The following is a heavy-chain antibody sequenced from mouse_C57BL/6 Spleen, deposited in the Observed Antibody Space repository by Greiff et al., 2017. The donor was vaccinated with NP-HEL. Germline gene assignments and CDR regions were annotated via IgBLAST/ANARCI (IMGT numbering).Heavy chain of an antibody. J-gene: IGHJ2*01. D-gene: IGHD2-5*01. CDR2: IFPRDGST. CDR3: ASRSNYGEVYFDY. Sequence: VKLQESGPELVKPGASVKLSCKASGYTVTSYDINWVKQRPGQGLEWIGWIFPRDGSTKYNEKFKGKATLTVDTSSSTAYMELHSLTSEDSAVYFCASRSNYGEVYFDYWGQGTTLTVSS. CDR1: GYTVTSYD. V-gene: IGHV1-85*01.